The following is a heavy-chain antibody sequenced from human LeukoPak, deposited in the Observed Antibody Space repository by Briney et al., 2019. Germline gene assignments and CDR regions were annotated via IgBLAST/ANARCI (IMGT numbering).Heavy chain of an antibody. D-gene: IGHD5-12*01. Sequence: GGSLRLSCAASGFTFDDYAMHWVRQAPGKGLEWVSGISWNSGSIGYADSVKGRFTISRDNAKNSLYLQMNSLRAEDTALYYCARGDDSGYDYYALDIWGQGTMVTVSS. V-gene: IGHV3-9*01. CDR3: ARGDDSGYDYYALDI. J-gene: IGHJ3*02. CDR1: GFTFDDYA. CDR2: ISWNSGSI.